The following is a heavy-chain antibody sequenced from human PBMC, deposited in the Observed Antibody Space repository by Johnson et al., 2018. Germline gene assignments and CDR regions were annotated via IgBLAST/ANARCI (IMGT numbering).Heavy chain of an antibody. CDR3: AKGATGWYSGTYCPWDC. D-gene: IGHD1-26*01. CDR2: ISENGAVT. J-gene: IGHJ4*02. CDR1: GFTFSSYA. V-gene: IGHV3-23*01. Sequence: VQLQESGGGLVQPGGFLRLSCAASGFTFSSYAMSWVRQAPGKGLEWVSRISENGAVTHYADSVKGRFTISRDNSKNTLYLLMSSLRAEDTAVDYCAKGATGWYSGTYCPWDCWGQGTLVTVSS.